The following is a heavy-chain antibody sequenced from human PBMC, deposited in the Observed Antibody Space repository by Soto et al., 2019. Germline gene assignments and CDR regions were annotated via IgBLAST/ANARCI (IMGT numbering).Heavy chain of an antibody. CDR3: AKGQHCSSTSCYFYYYGMDV. V-gene: IGHV3-30*18. D-gene: IGHD2-2*01. CDR1: GFTFSSYV. J-gene: IGHJ6*02. Sequence: QVQLVESGGGVVQPGRSLRLSCAASGFTFSSYVMHWVRQAPGKGLECVAVISYDGSKKYYADSVKGRLTISRDNSKNTVYLQMNSLRREDTAVYYCAKGQHCSSTSCYFYYYGMDVWGQGTTVAVSS. CDR2: ISYDGSKK.